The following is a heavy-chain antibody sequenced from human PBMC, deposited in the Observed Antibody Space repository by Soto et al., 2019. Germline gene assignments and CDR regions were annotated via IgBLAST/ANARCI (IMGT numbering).Heavy chain of an antibody. Sequence: QVQLVESGGGVVQPGRSLRLSCAASGFTFTSYGMHWVRQAPGKGLEWVAVFWSDGNNQNYADSVRGRFTISRDNSKNRVFMQMDSLRAENTAVYYCARGQAYYGSTPLDYWGQGTLVTVSS. V-gene: IGHV3-33*01. CDR3: ARGQAYYGSTPLDY. J-gene: IGHJ4*02. D-gene: IGHD3-10*01. CDR1: GFTFTSYG. CDR2: FWSDGNNQ.